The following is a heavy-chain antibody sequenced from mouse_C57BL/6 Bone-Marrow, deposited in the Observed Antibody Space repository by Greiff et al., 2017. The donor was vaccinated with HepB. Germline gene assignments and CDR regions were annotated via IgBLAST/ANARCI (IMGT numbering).Heavy chain of an antibody. CDR3: ARRGLLWYYYYAMDY. CDR2: ISRGSS. V-gene: IGHV5-17*01. D-gene: IGHD2-1*01. Sequence: DVKLVESGGGLVKPGASLKLSCAASGFTFSDYGMHWVRQAPEKGLEWVAYISRGSSTISRDNAKNTLTLQMTSLRSEDTDMYYCARRGLLWYYYYAMDYWGQGTSVTVSS. CDR1: GFTFSDYG. J-gene: IGHJ4*01.